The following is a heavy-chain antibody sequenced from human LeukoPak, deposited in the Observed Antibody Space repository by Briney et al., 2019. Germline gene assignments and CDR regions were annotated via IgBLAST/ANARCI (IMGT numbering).Heavy chain of an antibody. D-gene: IGHD6-13*01. CDR3: ARDLRYSSSWYGGNYYYGMDV. V-gene: IGHV3-30*04. Sequence: GGSLRLSCAASGFTFSSYAMHWVRQAPGKGLEWVAVISYDGSNKYYADSVKGRFTISRDNSKNTLYLQMNSLRAEDAAVYYCARDLRYSSSWYGGNYYYGMDVWGQGTTVTVSS. CDR2: ISYDGSNK. J-gene: IGHJ6*02. CDR1: GFTFSSYA.